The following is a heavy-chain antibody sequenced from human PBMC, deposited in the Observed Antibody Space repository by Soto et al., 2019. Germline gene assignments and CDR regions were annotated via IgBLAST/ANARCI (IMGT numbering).Heavy chain of an antibody. Sequence: QVQLVQSGAEVKKPGSSVKVSCKASGGTFSSYTISWVRPAPGQGLEWMGRIIPILGIANYAQKFQGRVTITADKSTSTAYMELSSLRSEDTAVYYCARNGRNFSLDYWGQGTLVTVSS. CDR2: IIPILGIA. CDR3: ARNGRNFSLDY. J-gene: IGHJ4*02. D-gene: IGHD3-9*01. CDR1: GGTFSSYT. V-gene: IGHV1-69*02.